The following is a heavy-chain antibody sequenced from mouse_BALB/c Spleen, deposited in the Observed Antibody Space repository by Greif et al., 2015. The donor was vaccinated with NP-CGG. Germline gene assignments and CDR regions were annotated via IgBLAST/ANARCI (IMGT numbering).Heavy chain of an antibody. CDR3: ARHPYYGYYFDY. J-gene: IGHJ2*01. V-gene: IGHV5-12-1*01. D-gene: IGHD1-1*01. CDR1: GFAFSSYD. Sequence: EVQLVESGGGLVKPGGSLKLSCAASGFAFSSYDMSWVRQTPEKRLEWVAYISSGGGSTYYPDTVKGRFTISRDNAKNPLYLQMSSLKSEDTAMYYCARHPYYGYYFDYWGQGTTLTVSS. CDR2: ISSGGGST.